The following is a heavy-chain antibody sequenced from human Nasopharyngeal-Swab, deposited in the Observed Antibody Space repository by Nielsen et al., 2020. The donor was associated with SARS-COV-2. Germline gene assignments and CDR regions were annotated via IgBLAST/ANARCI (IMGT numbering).Heavy chain of an antibody. CDR2: INPNSVNT. J-gene: IGHJ6*02. CDR3: ARRGISGFITMVRGVISYGMDV. V-gene: IGHV1-8*01. Sequence: ASVQVPCKDFGCTFTSYDINWVRQATGQGLEWMGRINPNSVNTGYAQKFQGRVTMTRNTSISTAYMELSSLRSEDTAVYYCARRGISGFITMVRGVISYGMDVWGQGTTVTVSS. CDR1: GCTFTSYD. D-gene: IGHD3-10*01.